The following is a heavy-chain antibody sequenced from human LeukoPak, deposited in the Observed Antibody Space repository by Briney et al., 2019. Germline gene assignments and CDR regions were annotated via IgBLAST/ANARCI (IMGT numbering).Heavy chain of an antibody. J-gene: IGHJ5*02. Sequence: PGGSLRLSCAASGFTFSSYAMSWVRQAPGKGLEWVSAISGSGGSTYYADFVKGRFTISRDNSKNTLYLQMNSLRAEDTAVYYCAKTKPVSSSPYNWFDPWGQGTLVTVSS. CDR2: ISGSGGST. CDR1: GFTFSSYA. CDR3: AKTKPVSSSPYNWFDP. D-gene: IGHD6-6*01. V-gene: IGHV3-23*01.